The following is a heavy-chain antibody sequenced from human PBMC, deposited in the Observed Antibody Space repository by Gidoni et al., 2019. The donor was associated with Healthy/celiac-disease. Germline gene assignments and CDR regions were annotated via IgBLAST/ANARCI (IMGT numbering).Heavy chain of an antibody. CDR2: INHSGST. D-gene: IGHD3-3*01. J-gene: IGHJ4*02. Sequence: GLEWIGEINHSGSTNYNPSLKSRVTISVDTSKNQFSLKLSSVTAADTAVYYCARGKTTGSFWSGYLGYWGQGTLVTVSS. V-gene: IGHV4-34*01. CDR3: ARGKTTGSFWSGYLGY.